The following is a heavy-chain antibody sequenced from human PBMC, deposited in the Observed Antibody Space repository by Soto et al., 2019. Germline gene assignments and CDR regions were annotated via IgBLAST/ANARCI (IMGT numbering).Heavy chain of an antibody. CDR2: IGSINDT. V-gene: IGHV3-13*04. Sequence: GGSLRLSCAASGLASSAFDMHWVRQATGQSLEWVSSIGSINDTFYAASVEGRFFVSRDNAKNSLYLQMNNLRVGDTAIYYCATQNFDFWGQGTLVTVSS. J-gene: IGHJ4*02. CDR3: ATQNFDF. CDR1: GLASSAFD.